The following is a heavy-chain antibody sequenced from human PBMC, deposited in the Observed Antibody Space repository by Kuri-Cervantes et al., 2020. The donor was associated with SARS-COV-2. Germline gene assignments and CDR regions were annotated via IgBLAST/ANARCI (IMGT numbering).Heavy chain of an antibody. CDR3: ARDGIITISYYYYYGMDV. Sequence: GESLKISCAASGFTFSTYAMHWVRQAPGKGLEWVAIISYDGSNKYFADSVKGRFTISRDNSKNTPYLQMNSLRAEDTAMYYCARDGIITISYYYYYGMDVWGQGTTVTVSS. V-gene: IGHV3-30-3*01. CDR1: GFTFSTYA. J-gene: IGHJ6*02. D-gene: IGHD3-9*01. CDR2: ISYDGSNK.